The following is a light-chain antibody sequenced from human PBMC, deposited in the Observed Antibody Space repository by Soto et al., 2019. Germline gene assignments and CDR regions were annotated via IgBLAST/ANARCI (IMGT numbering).Light chain of an antibody. J-gene: IGKJ4*01. Sequence: EIVLTQSPATLSVSPGERVALSCRASQTIGMSLAWYQQKPGQAPRLLIYDASIRATGIPARFSGSGSGTDFTLTISGLEPEDFAVYFCQQRSDLPRVGGGTKVDSK. CDR3: QQRSDLPR. CDR1: QTIGMS. CDR2: DAS. V-gene: IGKV3-11*01.